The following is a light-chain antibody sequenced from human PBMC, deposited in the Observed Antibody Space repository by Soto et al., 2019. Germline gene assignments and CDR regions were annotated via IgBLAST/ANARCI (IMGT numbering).Light chain of an antibody. J-gene: IGKJ1*01. Sequence: ETVMTQSPATLSVSPGGRATLSCRASQSVRSNLAWYQQRPGQPPRLLIYGASTRATGIPARFTGGGSGTEFTLTITSLQSEDFAVYYCQKYGEWPPWTLGQGNK. CDR2: GAS. CDR1: QSVRSN. V-gene: IGKV3-15*01. CDR3: QKYGEWPPWT.